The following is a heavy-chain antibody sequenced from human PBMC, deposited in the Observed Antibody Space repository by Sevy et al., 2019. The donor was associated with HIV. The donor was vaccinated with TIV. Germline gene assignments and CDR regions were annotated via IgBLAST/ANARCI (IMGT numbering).Heavy chain of an antibody. CDR2: IYPDNSDI. Sequence: GESLKISCKGSGYSFTSYWIGWVRQMPGKGLEWMGIIYPDNSDIRYSPSFQGQVTVSADKSISTAYLQWSSLKASDTAMYYCASLVVGQQFLLWGQGTTVTVSS. D-gene: IGHD2-15*01. CDR1: GYSFTSYW. V-gene: IGHV5-51*01. CDR3: ASLVVGQQFLL. J-gene: IGHJ6*02.